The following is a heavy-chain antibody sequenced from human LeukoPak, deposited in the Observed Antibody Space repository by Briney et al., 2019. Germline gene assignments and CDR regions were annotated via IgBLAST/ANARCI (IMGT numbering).Heavy chain of an antibody. J-gene: IGHJ4*02. D-gene: IGHD5-12*01. V-gene: IGHV4-34*01. Sequence: PSETLSLTCAVYGGSFSGYYWSWIRQPPGKGLEWIGEINHSGSTNYNPSLKSRVTISVDTSKNQFSLKLSSVTAADTAVYYCARSLAGTVATIGGFDYWGQGTLVTVSS. CDR1: GGSFSGYY. CDR3: ARSLAGTVATIGGFDY. CDR2: INHSGST.